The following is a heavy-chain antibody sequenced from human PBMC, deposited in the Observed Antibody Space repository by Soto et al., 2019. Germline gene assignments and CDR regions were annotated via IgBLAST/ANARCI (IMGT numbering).Heavy chain of an antibody. CDR3: ARIWDSSAYRSLGY. J-gene: IGHJ4*02. CDR1: ENSFTKYW. D-gene: IGHD3-22*01. CDR2: INPGDSDT. Sequence: PXESLKVSWKCSENSFTKYWIGLVLQMPGKGLEWMGIINPGDSDTRYSPSFQGQVTISADKSISTAYLQWSSLKASDTAMYYCARIWDSSAYRSLGYWGQGTLVTVSS. V-gene: IGHV5-51*01.